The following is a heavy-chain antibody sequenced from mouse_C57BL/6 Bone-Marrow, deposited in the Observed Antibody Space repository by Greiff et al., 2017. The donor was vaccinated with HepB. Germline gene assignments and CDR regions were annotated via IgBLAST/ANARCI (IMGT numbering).Heavy chain of an antibody. CDR3: ARNNWDY. J-gene: IGHJ2*01. CDR2: IDPSDSYT. Sequence: VQLQQPGAELVRPGTSVKLSCKASGYTFTSYWMHWVKQRPGQGLEWIGVIDPSDSYTNYNQKFKGKATLTVDTSSSTAYMQLSSLTSEDSAVYYCARNNWDYWGQGTTLTVSS. CDR1: GYTFTSYW. D-gene: IGHD4-1*01. V-gene: IGHV1-59*01.